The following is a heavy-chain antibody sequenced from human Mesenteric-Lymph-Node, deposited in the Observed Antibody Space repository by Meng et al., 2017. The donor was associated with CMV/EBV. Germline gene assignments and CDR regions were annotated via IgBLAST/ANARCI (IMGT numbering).Heavy chain of an antibody. CDR2: IKPDGNEK. V-gene: IGHV3-7*03. Sequence: GESLKISCAASGFSFSSYWMSWVRQAPGKGLEWVANIKPDGNEKYYVDSVKGRFTISRDNSKNTLYLQLNSLRAEDTAVYYCARGDYYERGYYFDYWGQGTLVTVSS. J-gene: IGHJ4*02. CDR3: ARGDYYERGYYFDY. CDR1: GFSFSSYW. D-gene: IGHD3-22*01.